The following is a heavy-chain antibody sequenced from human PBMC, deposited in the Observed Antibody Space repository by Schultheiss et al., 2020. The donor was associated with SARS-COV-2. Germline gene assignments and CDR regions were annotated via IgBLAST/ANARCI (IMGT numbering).Heavy chain of an antibody. CDR3: ARSPMVRGKVY. CDR2: IYSGGST. V-gene: IGHV3-66*01. D-gene: IGHD3-10*01. J-gene: IGHJ4*02. CDR1: GFTVSSNY. Sequence: GGSLRLSCAASGFTVSSNYMSWVRQAPGKGLEWVSVIYSGGSTYYADSVKGRFTISRDNSKNTLYLQMNSLRAEDTAVYYCARSPMVRGKVYWGQGTLVTVSS.